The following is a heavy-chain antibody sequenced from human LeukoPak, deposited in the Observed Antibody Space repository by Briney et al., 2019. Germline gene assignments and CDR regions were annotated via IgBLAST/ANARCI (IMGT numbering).Heavy chain of an antibody. V-gene: IGHV3-48*03. CDR1: GFTFSSYE. J-gene: IGHJ4*02. Sequence: PGGSLRLSCAASGFTFSSYEMNWVRQAPGKGLEWISYISSSNTMYYADSVKGRFTISRDNAKNSLYLQMNSLGVEDTAVYYCARDWSYYFDYWGQGTLVTVSS. CDR2: ISSSNTM. D-gene: IGHD1-26*01. CDR3: ARDWSYYFDY.